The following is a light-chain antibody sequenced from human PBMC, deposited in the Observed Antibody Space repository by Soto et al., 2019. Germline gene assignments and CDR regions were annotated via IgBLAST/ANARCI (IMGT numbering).Light chain of an antibody. J-gene: IGKJ2*01. CDR1: QAISSS. V-gene: IGKV1-9*01. CDR2: AAS. CDR3: QHLNDYRYT. Sequence: DIQLTQSPSFLSASVGDRVTITCRASQAISSSLAWYQHNPGQAPKLLIYAASTLQNGVPSSFSGSGSGTEFTLTINNLQPEDFATYYCQHLNDYRYTFGQGTKVEIK.